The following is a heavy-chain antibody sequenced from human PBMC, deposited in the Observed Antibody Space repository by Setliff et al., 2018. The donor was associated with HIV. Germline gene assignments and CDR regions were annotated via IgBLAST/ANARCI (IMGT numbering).Heavy chain of an antibody. V-gene: IGHV3-30*02. Sequence: PGGSLRLSCAASGFTFSDYGMHWVRQAPGKGLEWVAMIWYDGSNKYYEDSVKGRFTISRDNSKNTVRLQMNSLRGEDTAMYYCVKDYVARRSYTYGYDYWGQGTLVTVSS. CDR2: IWYDGSNK. J-gene: IGHJ4*02. CDR3: VKDYVARRSYTYGYDY. D-gene: IGHD5-18*01. CDR1: GFTFSDYG.